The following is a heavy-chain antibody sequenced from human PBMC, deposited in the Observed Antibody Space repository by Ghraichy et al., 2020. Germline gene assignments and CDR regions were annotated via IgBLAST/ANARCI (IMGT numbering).Heavy chain of an antibody. V-gene: IGHV4-31*03. J-gene: IGHJ4*02. CDR1: GGSISSGGYY. D-gene: IGHD2-21*02. CDR3: ARVGYCGGDCSNLDY. Sequence: SETLSLTCTVSGGSISSGGYYWSWIRQHPGKGLEWIGYIYYSGSTYYNPSLKSRVTISVDTSKNQFSLKLSSVTAADTAMYYCARVGYCGGDCSNLDYWGQGTLVTVSS. CDR2: IYYSGST.